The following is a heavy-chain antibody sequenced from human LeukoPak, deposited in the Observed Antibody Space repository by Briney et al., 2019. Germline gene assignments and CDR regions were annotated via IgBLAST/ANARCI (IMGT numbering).Heavy chain of an antibody. CDR2: VNPNSGGT. D-gene: IGHD5-12*01. J-gene: IGHJ4*02. Sequence: ASVKVSCKASGYRFTGYYMHWVRQAPGQGLEWMGWVNPNSGGTIFAQKFQGRVTMTRATSISTAYMELRSLRSDDTAVYYCARGVAFSDYWGQGTLVTVSS. CDR3: ARGVAFSDY. CDR1: GYRFTGYY. V-gene: IGHV1-2*02.